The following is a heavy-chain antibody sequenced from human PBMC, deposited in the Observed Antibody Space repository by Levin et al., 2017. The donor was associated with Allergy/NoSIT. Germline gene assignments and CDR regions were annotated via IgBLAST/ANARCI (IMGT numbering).Heavy chain of an antibody. Sequence: GESLKISCAASGFTFSRNCMNWVRQAPGKGLEWVANIREDGSGESYVDSVKGRFTISRDNAKNSLYLEMNSLRAEDTAVYYCARDLGDRKWWGWFDPWGQGTLVTVSS. CDR2: IREDGSGE. CDR1: GFTFSRNC. D-gene: IGHD2-15*01. CDR3: ARDLGDRKWWGWFDP. J-gene: IGHJ5*02. V-gene: IGHV3-7*04.